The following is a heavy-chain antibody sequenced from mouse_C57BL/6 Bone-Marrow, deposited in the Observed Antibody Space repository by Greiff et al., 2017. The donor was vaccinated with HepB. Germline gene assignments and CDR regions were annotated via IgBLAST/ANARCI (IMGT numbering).Heavy chain of an antibody. Sequence: EVQLVESGGGLVKPGASLKLSCAASGFTFSSYAMSWVRQTPEKRLEWVATISDGGSYTYYPDNVKGRFTISRDKAKNNLYLQMSHLKSEDTAMYYCERERTGGRGLDYWGQGTTLTVSS. CDR2: ISDGGSYT. CDR3: ERERTGGRGLDY. J-gene: IGHJ2*01. V-gene: IGHV5-4*01. D-gene: IGHD4-1*01. CDR1: GFTFSSYA.